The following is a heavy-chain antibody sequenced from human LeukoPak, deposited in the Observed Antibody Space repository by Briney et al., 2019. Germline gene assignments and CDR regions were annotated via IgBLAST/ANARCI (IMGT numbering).Heavy chain of an antibody. D-gene: IGHD3-22*01. Sequence: SETLSLTCTVSGGSISSYYWSWIRQPPGKGLEWIGYIYYSGSTNYNPSLKSRVTISVDTSKNQFSLKLSSVTAEDTAVYYCASNYDSSGYYSGYWGQGTLVTVSS. J-gene: IGHJ4*02. CDR2: IYYSGST. V-gene: IGHV4-59*01. CDR1: GGSISSYY. CDR3: ASNYDSSGYYSGY.